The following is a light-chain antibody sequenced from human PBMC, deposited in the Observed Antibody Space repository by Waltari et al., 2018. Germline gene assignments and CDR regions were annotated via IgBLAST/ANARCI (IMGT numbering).Light chain of an antibody. V-gene: IGKV1D-8*01. CDR3: QQYHTFPWT. CDR2: SAS. J-gene: IGKJ1*01. CDR1: QAISRY. Sequence: VIWMTQSPSLLSASTGDTVTITCRLSQAISRYLAWYQQKSGKAPDVLIYSASTLQSGVPSRFSGSGSGTVFTLTISCLQAEDFATYYCQQYHTFPWTFGQGTKVENK.